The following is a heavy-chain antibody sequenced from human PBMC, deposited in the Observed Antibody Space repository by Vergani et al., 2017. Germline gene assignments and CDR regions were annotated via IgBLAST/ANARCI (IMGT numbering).Heavy chain of an antibody. V-gene: IGHV1-18*04. Sequence: QVQLVQSGAEVKKPGASVKVFCKASGYTFTSYGISWVRQAPGQGLEWMGWISAYNGNTNYAQKLQGRVTMTTDTSTSTAYMELRSLRSDDTAVYYCAREQYYDFWSGYQYYFDYWGQGTLVTVSS. CDR1: GYTFTSYG. D-gene: IGHD3-3*01. CDR3: AREQYYDFWSGYQYYFDY. J-gene: IGHJ4*02. CDR2: ISAYNGNT.